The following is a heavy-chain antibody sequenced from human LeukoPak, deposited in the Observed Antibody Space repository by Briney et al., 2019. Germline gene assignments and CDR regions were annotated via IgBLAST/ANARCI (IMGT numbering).Heavy chain of an antibody. V-gene: IGHV3-9*01. D-gene: IGHD5-12*01. CDR2: ISWNSGGI. CDR1: GFTFDDYA. CDR3: AKDVGYSGYNTLDS. Sequence: GGSLRLSCAASGFTFDDYAMHWVRQAPGKGLEWVSGISWNSGGIGYADSVRGRFTISRDNAKNSLYLQMNSLRAEDTALYYCAKDVGYSGYNTLDSWGQRTLVTVSS. J-gene: IGHJ4*02.